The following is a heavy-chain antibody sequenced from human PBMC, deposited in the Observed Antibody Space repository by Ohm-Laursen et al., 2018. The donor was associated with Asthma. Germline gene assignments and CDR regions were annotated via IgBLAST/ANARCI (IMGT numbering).Heavy chain of an antibody. D-gene: IGHD5-24*01. Sequence: GSLRLSCTASGFTFSDYFMHWVRQGPGEGLVWISHIFPDGRRTNYADSVKGRFTISRDDAKNTLYLQMNSLRADDTAVYYCARGNLEGLQWGQGTLVTASS. CDR3: ARGNLEGLQ. CDR2: IFPDGRRT. CDR1: GFTFSDYF. J-gene: IGHJ4*02. V-gene: IGHV3-74*01.